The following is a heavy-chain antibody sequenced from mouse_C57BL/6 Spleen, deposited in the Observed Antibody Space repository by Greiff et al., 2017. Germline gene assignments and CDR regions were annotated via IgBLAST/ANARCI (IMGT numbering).Heavy chain of an antibody. CDR1: GFNIKNTY. J-gene: IGHJ1*03. V-gene: IGHV14-3*01. Sequence: VQLKESVAELVRPGASVKLSCTASGFNIKNTYMHWVKQRPEQGLEWIGRIDPANGNTKYAPKFQGKATITADTSSNTAYLQLSSLTSEDTAIYYCARPHYYGSSCWYFDVWGTGTTVTVSS. D-gene: IGHD1-1*01. CDR3: ARPHYYGSSCWYFDV. CDR2: IDPANGNT.